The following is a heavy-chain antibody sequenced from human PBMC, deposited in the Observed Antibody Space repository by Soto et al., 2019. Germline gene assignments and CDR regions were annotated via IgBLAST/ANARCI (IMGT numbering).Heavy chain of an antibody. CDR3: ARARYDSSGYYFDY. Sequence: GGSLRLSCAASGFTVSSNYMSWVRQAPGKGLEWVSVIYSGGSTYYADSVKDRFIISRDISKNTLYLQMNSLRAEDTAVYYCARARYDSSGYYFDYWGQGALVTVSS. D-gene: IGHD3-22*01. CDR2: IYSGGST. CDR1: GFTVSSNY. J-gene: IGHJ4*02. V-gene: IGHV3-53*01.